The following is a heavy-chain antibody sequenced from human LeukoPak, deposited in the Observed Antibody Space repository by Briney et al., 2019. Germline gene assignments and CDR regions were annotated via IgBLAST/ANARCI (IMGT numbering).Heavy chain of an antibody. J-gene: IGHJ4*02. CDR1: GYTFTSYG. V-gene: IGHV1-18*01. CDR2: ISAYNGNT. Sequence: GASVKVSCKASGYTFTSYGISWVRQAPGQGLEWMGWISAYNGNTNYAQKLQGRVTMTTDTSTSTAYMELRSLRSDDTAVYYCATSRDYYDSSGYQNDYWGQGTLVTVSS. CDR3: ATSRDYYDSSGYQNDY. D-gene: IGHD3-22*01.